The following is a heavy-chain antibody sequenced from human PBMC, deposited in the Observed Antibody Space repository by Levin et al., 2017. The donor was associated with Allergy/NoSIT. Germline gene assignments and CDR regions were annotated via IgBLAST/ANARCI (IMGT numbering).Heavy chain of an antibody. J-gene: IGHJ3*02. Sequence: GGSLRLSCAASGFTFSSYRMNWVRQAPGKGLEWVSSISSSSTYIYYADSVKGRFTISRDNAKKSLYLQMNSLRAEDTAVYYCARDKPPSEGSRGDNSLDGFDIWGQGTMVSVSS. CDR3: ARDKPPSEGSRGDNSLDGFDI. V-gene: IGHV3-21*01. CDR2: ISSSSTYI. CDR1: GFTFSSYR. D-gene: IGHD4-23*01.